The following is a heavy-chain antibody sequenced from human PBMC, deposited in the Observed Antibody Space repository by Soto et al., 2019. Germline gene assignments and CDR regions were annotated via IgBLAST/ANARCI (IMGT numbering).Heavy chain of an antibody. CDR3: ARDRGYSTFDT. J-gene: IGHJ3*02. D-gene: IGHD1-26*01. CDR1: GFSFSSYW. V-gene: IGHV3-7*01. Sequence: EVQLVESGGGLVQSGGSLRLSCGASGFSFSSYWMRWVRQAPGKGLEWVANMNQGGSEINYVDSVRGRFTISRDNAKNLQYLQMNSMGVEDTAVYHCARDRGYSTFDTWGEGRMVTVSS. CDR2: MNQGGSEI.